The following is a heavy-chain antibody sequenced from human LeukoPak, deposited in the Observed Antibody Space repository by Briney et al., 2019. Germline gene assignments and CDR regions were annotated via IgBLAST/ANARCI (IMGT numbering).Heavy chain of an antibody. CDR2: IVTNNGGT. CDR1: GYTFTDYY. Sequence: ASVKVSCKASGYTFTDYYMHWVRQAPGQGLEWMGWIVTNNGGTNYAQNFKGRVTMTRDTSVSTAYVEVSDLKSDDTAVYYCARGGPHHGFDIWAQGTMVTVS. V-gene: IGHV1-2*02. J-gene: IGHJ3*02. CDR3: ARGGPHHGFDI.